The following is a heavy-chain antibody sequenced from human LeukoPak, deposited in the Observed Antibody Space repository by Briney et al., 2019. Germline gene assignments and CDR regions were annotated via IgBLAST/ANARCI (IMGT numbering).Heavy chain of an antibody. Sequence: QSGGSLRLSCAASGFTFSNYWMHWVRQAPGKGLVWVSRINADGSVTDYVDSVKGRFTISRDNTKNTVYLQMNSLRAEDTAVYYCAKAAYCGGDCYYWYFDLWGRGTLVTVSS. CDR1: GFTFSNYW. CDR2: INADGSVT. V-gene: IGHV3-74*01. CDR3: AKAAYCGGDCYYWYFDL. J-gene: IGHJ2*01. D-gene: IGHD2-21*02.